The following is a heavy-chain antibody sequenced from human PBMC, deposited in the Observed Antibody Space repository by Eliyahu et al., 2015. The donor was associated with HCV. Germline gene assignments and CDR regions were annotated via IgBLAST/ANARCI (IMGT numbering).Heavy chain of an antibody. Sequence: QVQLVQSGAEVKKPGSSVKVSCKASGGTFSSYASSWVRQAPGQGLEWMGGIIPIFGTANYAQKFQGRVTITADESTSTAYMELSSLRSEDTAVYYCARRGLERLRSWFDPWGQGTLVTVSS. CDR3: ARRGLERLRSWFDP. CDR2: IIPIFGTA. J-gene: IGHJ5*02. D-gene: IGHD1-1*01. CDR1: GGTFSSYA. V-gene: IGHV1-69*01.